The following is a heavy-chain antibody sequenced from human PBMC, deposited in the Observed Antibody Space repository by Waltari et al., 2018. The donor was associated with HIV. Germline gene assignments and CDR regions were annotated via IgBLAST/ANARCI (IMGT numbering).Heavy chain of an antibody. CDR1: GFTLSSYW. CDR3: ARAGRDGKLPPDY. D-gene: IGHD1-7*01. J-gene: IGHJ4*02. V-gene: IGHV3-74*01. Sequence: DVQLVESGGGLVQPGGSLRLYCAASGFTLSSYWPLWVRQAPGKGLVWVSRINSDGSITSYADSVKGRFTISRDNAKNTLYLQMNSLRAEDTAVYYCARAGRDGKLPPDYWGQGTLVTVSS. CDR2: INSDGSIT.